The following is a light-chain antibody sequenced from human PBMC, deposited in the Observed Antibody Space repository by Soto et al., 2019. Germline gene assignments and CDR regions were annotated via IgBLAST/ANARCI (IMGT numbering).Light chain of an antibody. Sequence: PAMVTIVPRGRPPLSSRASQSVSTNLAWFQQKTGQTPRILFNGASTRATGIPARFTGSGSGTEFILTISRRQSAEYAVYYCQKYDSSPPTCGQGTKVDIK. V-gene: IGKV3-15*01. J-gene: IGKJ1*01. CDR3: QKYDSSPPT. CDR1: QSVSTN. CDR2: GAS.